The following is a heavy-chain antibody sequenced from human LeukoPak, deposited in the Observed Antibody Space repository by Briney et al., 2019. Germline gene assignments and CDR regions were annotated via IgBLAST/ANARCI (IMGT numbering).Heavy chain of an antibody. J-gene: IGHJ6*03. CDR2: ISASAGST. CDR3: AKDHSISCTNGVCRYYYYYYYMDV. V-gene: IGHV3-23*01. Sequence: HPGGSLRLSCAASGFTFSSYAMSWVRQAPGKGLEWVSTISASAGSTYYADSVKGRFTVSRDNSKNTLYLQMNSLRAEDTAVYYCAKDHSISCTNGVCRYYYYYYYMDVWGKGTTVTVSS. CDR1: GFTFSSYA. D-gene: IGHD2-8*01.